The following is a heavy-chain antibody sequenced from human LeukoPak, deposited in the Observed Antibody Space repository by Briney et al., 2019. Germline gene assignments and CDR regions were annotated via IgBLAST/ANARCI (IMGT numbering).Heavy chain of an antibody. CDR2: INQHGSEK. CDR1: GFTLSNYW. CDR3: ARESIATATPAVDY. Sequence: GGSLRPSCAASGFTLSNYWMTWVRQAPGKGLEWVANINQHGSEKYYLDSVKGRFTISRDNAKNSLYLHMNGLRAEDTAVYYCARESIATATPAVDYWGQGALVAVSS. D-gene: IGHD2-15*01. V-gene: IGHV3-7*05. J-gene: IGHJ4*02.